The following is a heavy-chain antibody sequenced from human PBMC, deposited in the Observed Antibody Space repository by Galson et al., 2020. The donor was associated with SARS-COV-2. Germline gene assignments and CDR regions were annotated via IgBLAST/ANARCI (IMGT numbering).Heavy chain of an antibody. CDR3: AREGSEPPRGYSYGSPYYYGMDV. CDR2: ISSSSSYI. D-gene: IGHD5-18*01. Sequence: GESLKISCAASGFTFSSYSMNWVRQAPGKGLEWVSSISSSSSYIYYADSVKGRFTISRDNAKNSLYLQMNSLRAEDTAVYYCAREGSEPPRGYSYGSPYYYGMDVWGQGTTVTVSS. V-gene: IGHV3-21*01. J-gene: IGHJ6*02. CDR1: GFTFSSYS.